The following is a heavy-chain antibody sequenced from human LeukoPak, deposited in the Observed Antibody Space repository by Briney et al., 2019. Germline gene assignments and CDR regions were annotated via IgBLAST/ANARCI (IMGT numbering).Heavy chain of an antibody. CDR1: GYTFTSYD. CDR2: MNPNSGNT. CDR3: ASFFFLTGDAVNGY. Sequence: ASVKVSCKASGYTFTSYDINWVRQATGQGLEWMGWMNPNSGNTGYAQKFQGRVTMTRNTSISTAYMELSSLRSEDTAVYYCASFFFLTGDAVNGYWGQGTLVTVSS. V-gene: IGHV1-8*01. D-gene: IGHD7-27*01. J-gene: IGHJ4*02.